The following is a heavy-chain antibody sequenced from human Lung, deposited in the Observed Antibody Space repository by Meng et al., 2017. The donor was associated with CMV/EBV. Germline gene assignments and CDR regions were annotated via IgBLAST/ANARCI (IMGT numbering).Heavy chain of an antibody. CDR3: ARQKYIVVIPSGMGNNWFDP. CDR1: GASINNKLYY. D-gene: IGHD2-15*01. J-gene: IGHJ5*02. CDR2: VYHNGST. V-gene: IGHV4-39*01. Sequence: SXTXSLXCSVSGASINNKLYYGRWIRQPPGKGLEWIGNVYHNGSTYYSPSLKSRVTISVDTSKNHFSLRLTSVTAVDTGVYYCARQKYIVVIPSGMGNNWFDPWXQGTXVTVSS.